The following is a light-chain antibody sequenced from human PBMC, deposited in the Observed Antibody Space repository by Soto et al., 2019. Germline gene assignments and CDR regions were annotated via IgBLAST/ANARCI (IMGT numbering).Light chain of an antibody. CDR2: GAS. Sequence: EILLTQSPGTLSLSPGERATLSCWASQSVSRNYLAWYKQKPGQAPRPLIYGASTRATGIPARSSGSWSGTEFTLTISRMEPEDFAVYYCQQYGSTGTFGHGTKVDIK. J-gene: IGKJ1*01. CDR1: QSVSRNY. CDR3: QQYGSTGT. V-gene: IGKV3-20*01.